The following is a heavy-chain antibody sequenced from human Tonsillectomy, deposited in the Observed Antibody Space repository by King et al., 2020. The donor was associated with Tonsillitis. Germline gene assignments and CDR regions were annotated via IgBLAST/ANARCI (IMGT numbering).Heavy chain of an antibody. Sequence: VQLVESGGGVVQPGRSLRLSCAASGFTFSSFAMHWVRQAPDKGLECVAGILYDGSKTYYADSVKGRFTISRDNSKNMSYLQMNSLRPEDTAVYYCARDGAYYGSGSPLKYWGQGTLVTVSS. CDR2: ILYDGSKT. V-gene: IGHV3-30-3*01. J-gene: IGHJ4*02. D-gene: IGHD3-10*01. CDR1: GFTFSSFA. CDR3: ARDGAYYGSGSPLKY.